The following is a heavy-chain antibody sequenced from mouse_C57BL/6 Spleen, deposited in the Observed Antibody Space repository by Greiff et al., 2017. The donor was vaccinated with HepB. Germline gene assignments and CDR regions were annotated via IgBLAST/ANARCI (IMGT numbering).Heavy chain of an antibody. V-gene: IGHV5-4*01. D-gene: IGHD2-5*01. CDR1: GFTFSSYA. Sequence: EVNLVESGGGLVKPGGSLKLSCAASGFTFSSYAMSWVRQTPEKRLEWVATISDGGSYTYYPDNVKGRFTISRDNAKNNLYLQMSHLKSEDTAMYYCARDPYSKYFDVWGTGTTVTVSS. J-gene: IGHJ1*03. CDR3: ARDPYSKYFDV. CDR2: ISDGGSYT.